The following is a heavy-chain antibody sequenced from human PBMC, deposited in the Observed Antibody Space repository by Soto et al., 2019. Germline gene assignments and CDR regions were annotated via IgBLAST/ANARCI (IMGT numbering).Heavy chain of an antibody. J-gene: IGHJ4*02. D-gene: IGHD3-16*01. Sequence: EVQMVESGGDLVQPGGSLRLSCAASGFTFSTYWMNWVRQAPGKGLEWVANIKHDGTQKYYMDSVKGRFTISRDNAKNSLYLQINSLRVEDTAVYYCGGGDYWGQGTLVTVSS. CDR1: GFTFSTYW. CDR3: GGGDY. V-gene: IGHV3-7*01. CDR2: IKHDGTQK.